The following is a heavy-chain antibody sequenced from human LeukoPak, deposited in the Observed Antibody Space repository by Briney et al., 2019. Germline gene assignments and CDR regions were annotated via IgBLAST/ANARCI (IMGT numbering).Heavy chain of an antibody. CDR3: ATLGTTVTTDYYYYYMDV. CDR1: GGSISSSSYY. V-gene: IGHV4-39*01. Sequence: KASETLSLTCTVSGGSISSSSYYWGWIRQPPGMGLEWIGSIYYSGSTYYNPSLKSRVTISVDTSKNQFSLKLSSVTAADTAVYYCATLGTTVTTDYYYYYMDVWGKGTTVTVSS. CDR2: IYYSGST. J-gene: IGHJ6*03. D-gene: IGHD4-17*01.